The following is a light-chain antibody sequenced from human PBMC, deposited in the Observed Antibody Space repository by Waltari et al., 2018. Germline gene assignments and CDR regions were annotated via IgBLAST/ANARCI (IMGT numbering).Light chain of an antibody. CDR3: GTWDSSLSAGV. Sequence: QSVLTQPPSVSAAPGQKVTISCSGRSSNIGNNYVSWYQQLPGTAPKLLSYDNSERPSGIPDRFSGSKSGTSATLGITGLQTGDEADYYCGTWDSSLSAGVFGSGTKVTVL. V-gene: IGLV1-51*01. CDR2: DNS. J-gene: IGLJ6*01. CDR1: SSNIGNNY.